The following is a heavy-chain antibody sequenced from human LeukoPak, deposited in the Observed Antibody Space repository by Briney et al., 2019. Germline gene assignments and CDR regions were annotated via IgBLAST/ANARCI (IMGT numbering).Heavy chain of an antibody. J-gene: IGHJ5*02. CDR1: GGSINSYY. CDR3: ASRGVIPGVVGNWFDP. D-gene: IGHD3-10*01. CDR2: ISASGNT. V-gene: IGHV4-4*09. Sequence: PSETLSLTCTVSGGSINSYYWNWIRQPPGKGLEWIGFISASGNTNYNPSFKSRVTISVDTSKNQFSLNLSSVTAADTAMYYCASRGVIPGVVGNWFDPWGQGTLVTVSS.